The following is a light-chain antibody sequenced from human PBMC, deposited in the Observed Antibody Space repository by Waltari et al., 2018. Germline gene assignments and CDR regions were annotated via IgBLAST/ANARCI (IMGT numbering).Light chain of an antibody. V-gene: IGLV1-47*01. CDR2: RND. Sequence: QSVLTQPPSASGTPGQTVSISCSGSTSNIGQNYVYWYQQFPGTAPRPLIYRNDVLPSGGQDRFSGSKSGTSASLAISGLRSEDEADYYCATWDDSLSGRVFGGGTELTVL. J-gene: IGLJ3*02. CDR1: TSNIGQNY. CDR3: ATWDDSLSGRV.